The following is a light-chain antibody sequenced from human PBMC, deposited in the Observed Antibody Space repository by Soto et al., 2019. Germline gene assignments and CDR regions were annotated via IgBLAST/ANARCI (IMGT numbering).Light chain of an antibody. CDR3: QQYNNWWT. J-gene: IGKJ1*01. CDR2: GAS. V-gene: IGKV3-15*01. CDR1: QSVGSN. Sequence: EIVLTQSPATLSVSPGERATLSCRASQSVGSNFAWYHQRPGQAPRLLIYGASTRATGIPARFSGSGSGTEFTLTISSLQSEDFAVYYCQQYNNWWTFGQGTRVEIK.